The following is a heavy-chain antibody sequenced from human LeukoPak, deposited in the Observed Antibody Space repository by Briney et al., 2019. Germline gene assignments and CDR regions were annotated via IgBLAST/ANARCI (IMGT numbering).Heavy chain of an antibody. Sequence: ASVKVSCKAFGYTFTSYYIHWVRQAPGQGLEWMGIIDPSGGSTTYAQKFQGRVSMTRDTSISTAYMDLSDLRSDDTAVYYCARGRNIEMTTMSGGSDYWGQGTLVTVSS. V-gene: IGHV1-46*01. CDR3: ARGRNIEMTTMSGGSDY. J-gene: IGHJ4*02. CDR1: GYTFTSYY. D-gene: IGHD5-24*01. CDR2: IDPSGGST.